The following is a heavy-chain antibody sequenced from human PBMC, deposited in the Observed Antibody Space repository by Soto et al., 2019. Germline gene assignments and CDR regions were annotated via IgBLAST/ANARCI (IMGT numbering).Heavy chain of an antibody. V-gene: IGHV5-10-1*01. Sequence: GESLKISCKGSGYSFTSYWISWVRQMPGKGLEWMGRIDPSDSYTNYSPSFQGHVTITADKSISTAYLQWSSLKASDTAMYYCARQGDYYYDSSGYSSENAFDIWGQGTMVTVS. CDR2: IDPSDSYT. CDR1: GYSFTSYW. D-gene: IGHD3-22*01. CDR3: ARQGDYYYDSSGYSSENAFDI. J-gene: IGHJ3*02.